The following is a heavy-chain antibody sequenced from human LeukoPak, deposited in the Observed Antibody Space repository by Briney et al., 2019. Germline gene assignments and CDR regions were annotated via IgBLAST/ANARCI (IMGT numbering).Heavy chain of an antibody. CDR2: TYYRSKWYN. Sequence: SQTLSLTCAISGDSVSSNSAAWNWIRQSPSRGLEWLGRTYYRSKWYNDYAVSVKSRITINPDTSKYQFSLQLNAVTPEDTAVYYCARAQGITIFRVEFDYWGQGTLVTVSS. CDR3: ARAQGITIFRVEFDY. CDR1: GDSVSSNSAA. V-gene: IGHV6-1*01. J-gene: IGHJ4*02. D-gene: IGHD3-3*01.